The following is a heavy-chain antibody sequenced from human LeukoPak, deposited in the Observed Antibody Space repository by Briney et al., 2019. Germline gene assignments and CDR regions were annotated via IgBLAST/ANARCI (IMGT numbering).Heavy chain of an antibody. J-gene: IGHJ3*02. CDR2: IYYSGST. D-gene: IGHD2-2*01. CDR1: GGSISSYY. CDR3: ARLVVVPAAIAFHAFDI. V-gene: IGHV4-59*12. Sequence: PSETLSLTCTVSGGSISSYYWSWLRQPPGKGLEWIGYIYYSGSTYYNPSLKSRVTISVDRSKNQFSLKLSSVTAADTAVYYCARLVVVPAAIAFHAFDIWGQGTMVTVSS.